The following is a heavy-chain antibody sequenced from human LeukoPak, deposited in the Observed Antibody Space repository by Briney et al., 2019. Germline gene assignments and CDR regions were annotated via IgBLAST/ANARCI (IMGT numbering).Heavy chain of an antibody. V-gene: IGHV4-61*08. CDR2: IYYSGST. J-gene: IGHJ5*02. Sequence: SETLSLTCAVSGGSISSGGYYWSWIRQPPGKGLGWIGYIYYSGSTNYNPSLKSRVTISVDTSKNQFSLKLSSVTAADTAVYYCARAAPHRQVWFDPWGQGTLVTVSS. CDR1: GGSISSGGYY. CDR3: ARAAPHRQVWFDP.